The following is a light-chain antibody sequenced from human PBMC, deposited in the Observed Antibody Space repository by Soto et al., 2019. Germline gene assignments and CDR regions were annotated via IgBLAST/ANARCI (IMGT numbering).Light chain of an antibody. CDR3: SSYTSSRTYV. CDR2: EVS. Sequence: QSVLTQPASVSGSPVQSITSSCTGTSSDVGGYNYVSWYQQHPGKAPKLMLYEVSNRPSGVSNRFYGSKSGNTASLTISGLQAEDESDYYCSSYTSSRTYVFGTGTTLTVL. V-gene: IGLV2-14*01. CDR1: SSDVGGYNY. J-gene: IGLJ1*01.